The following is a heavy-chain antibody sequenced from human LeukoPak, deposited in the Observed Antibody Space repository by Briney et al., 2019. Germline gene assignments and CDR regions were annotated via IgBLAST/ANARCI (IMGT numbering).Heavy chain of an antibody. Sequence: PGGSLRLSCAASGFTFSNYAMHWVRQAPGKGLEWVAVISYDGTNKYYADSVKGRFTISRDNSKNTMYLQMNSLRAEDPAMYYCARAPMSYDSSGFGGAFDIWGQGTMVTVSS. CDR2: ISYDGTNK. V-gene: IGHV3-30-3*01. CDR1: GFTFSNYA. CDR3: ARAPMSYDSSGFGGAFDI. D-gene: IGHD3-22*01. J-gene: IGHJ3*02.